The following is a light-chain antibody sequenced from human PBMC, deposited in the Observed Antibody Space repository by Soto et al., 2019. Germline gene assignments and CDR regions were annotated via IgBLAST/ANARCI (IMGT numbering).Light chain of an antibody. CDR1: QRVSSS. J-gene: IGKJ2*01. Sequence: EIVMTQSPGTLSVSPGERVTLSCRASQRVSSSLAWYQQKPGQAPRLLIFGASTRATGVPPRFIGSGSGTEFTLAISSLQSEDFAVYYCQQYINWPPTFTFGQGTKLEIK. V-gene: IGKV3-15*01. CDR3: QQYINWPPTFT. CDR2: GAS.